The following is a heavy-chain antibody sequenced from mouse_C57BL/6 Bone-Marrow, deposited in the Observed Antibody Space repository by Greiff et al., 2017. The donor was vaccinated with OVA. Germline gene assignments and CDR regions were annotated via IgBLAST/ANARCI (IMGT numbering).Heavy chain of an antibody. CDR2: ILPGSGST. J-gene: IGHJ1*03. CDR3: RGMVTTRYFDV. D-gene: IGHD2-2*01. V-gene: IGHV1-9*01. CDR1: GYTFTGYW. Sequence: QVQLQQSGAELMKPGASVKLSCKATGYTFTGYWIEWVKQRPGHGLEWIGEILPGSGSTNYTEKFKGKATFTADTSSNTAYMQLSSLTTEESAIYYGRGMVTTRYFDVWGTGTTVTVAS.